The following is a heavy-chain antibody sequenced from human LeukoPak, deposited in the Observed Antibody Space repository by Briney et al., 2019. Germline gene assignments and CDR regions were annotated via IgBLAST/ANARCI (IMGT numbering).Heavy chain of an antibody. D-gene: IGHD5-12*01. CDR1: GDSISSYD. Sequence: SETLSLTCTVSGDSISSYDWSWIRQPAGKGLEWIERISASGSTRYNPSLKSRLTMSVDTSKNQLFLKMTSVTAADTAVYFCARGMAAAYDYNWFDPWGQGTLVIVSS. CDR2: ISASGST. CDR3: ARGMAAAYDYNWFDP. J-gene: IGHJ5*02. V-gene: IGHV4-4*07.